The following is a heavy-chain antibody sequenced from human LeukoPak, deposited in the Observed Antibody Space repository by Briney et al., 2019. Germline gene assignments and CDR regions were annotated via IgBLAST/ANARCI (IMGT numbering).Heavy chain of an antibody. CDR1: GGSISSYY. V-gene: IGHV4-59*01. Sequence: PSQTLSLTCTVSGGSISSYYWSWIRQPPGKGLEWIGYIYYSGSTNYNPSLKSRVTISVDTSKNQFSLKLSSVTAADTAVYYCAVRADQLVDYWGQGTLVTVSS. D-gene: IGHD1-1*01. CDR3: AVRADQLVDY. J-gene: IGHJ4*02. CDR2: IYYSGST.